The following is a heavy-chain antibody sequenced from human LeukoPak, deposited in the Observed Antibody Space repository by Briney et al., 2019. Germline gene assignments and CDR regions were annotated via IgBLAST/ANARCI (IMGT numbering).Heavy chain of an antibody. CDR1: GFTFSSYS. Sequence: GGSVRLSCAASGFTFSSYSMIWVRQAPGKGLEWVSAISGSGGSTYYADSVKGRFTISRDNYNNTLYLEMNSLRSEDTAVYYCAKVDGNTIFDFFEYWGQGTLVTVSS. D-gene: IGHD3-3*01. J-gene: IGHJ4*02. V-gene: IGHV3-23*01. CDR2: ISGSGGST. CDR3: AKVDGNTIFDFFEY.